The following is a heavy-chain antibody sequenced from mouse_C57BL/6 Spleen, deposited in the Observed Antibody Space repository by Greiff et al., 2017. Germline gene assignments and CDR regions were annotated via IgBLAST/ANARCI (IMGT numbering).Heavy chain of an antibody. D-gene: IGHD1-1*01. V-gene: IGHV1-69*01. CDR2: IDPSDSYN. CDR1: GYTFTSYW. CDR3: AILSSYCAMDY. J-gene: IGHJ4*01. Sequence: QVQLQQPGAELVMPGASVKLSCKASGYTFTSYWMHWVKQRPGQGLEWIGEIDPSDSYNNYNQKFKGKSTLTVDKSSSTAYMQLSSLTSDDSAVYDCAILSSYCAMDYWGQGTSVTVSS.